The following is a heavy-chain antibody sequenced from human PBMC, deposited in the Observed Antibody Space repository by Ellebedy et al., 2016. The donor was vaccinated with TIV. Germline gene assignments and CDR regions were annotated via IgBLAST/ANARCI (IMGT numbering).Heavy chain of an antibody. V-gene: IGHV3-23*01. Sequence: PGGSLRLSCAASGFTITAHGMTWVRQAPGKGLEWVSSLTFDGKNTFYADSVTGRFTISRDSSKNTLYLQLNSLTPEDTALYYCARGSFAPDYWGRGTLVTVSS. D-gene: IGHD2-15*01. CDR2: LTFDGKNT. CDR1: GFTITAHG. CDR3: ARGSFAPDY. J-gene: IGHJ4*02.